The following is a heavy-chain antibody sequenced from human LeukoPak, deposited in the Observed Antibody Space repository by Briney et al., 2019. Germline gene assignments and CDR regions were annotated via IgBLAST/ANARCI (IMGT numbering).Heavy chain of an antibody. Sequence: GESLKISCKRSRYNFPSYCIDWKRQMPRKSPESIRTIYRGGCDTRYRPSLQGQVTISADKSISTAYLQWSSLKASDTAMYSCARGPDRGDGYNFDYWGQGTLVTVSS. CDR1: RYNFPSYC. V-gene: IGHV5-51*01. CDR3: ARGPDRGDGYNFDY. CDR2: IYRGGCDT. J-gene: IGHJ4*02. D-gene: IGHD5-24*01.